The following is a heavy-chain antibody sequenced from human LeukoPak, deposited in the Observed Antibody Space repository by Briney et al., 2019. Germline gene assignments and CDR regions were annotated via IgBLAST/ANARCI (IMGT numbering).Heavy chain of an antibody. J-gene: IGHJ4*02. CDR2: INPGDGST. CDR3: ARDSNSSSFDY. Sequence: GASVKVSCKASGYTFTSHYMHWVRQAPGQGLEWMGIINPGDGSTTSAQKFQGRVTVTRDTSTSTVYMELSSLRSEDTAVYYCARDSNSSSFDYWGQGILVTVSS. V-gene: IGHV1-46*01. D-gene: IGHD6-6*01. CDR1: GYTFTSHY.